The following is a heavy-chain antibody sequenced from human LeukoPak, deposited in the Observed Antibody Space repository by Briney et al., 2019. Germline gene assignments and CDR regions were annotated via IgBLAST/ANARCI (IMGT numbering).Heavy chain of an antibody. CDR3: AKDIGYYDSSGLED. CDR2: ISWNSGSI. CDR1: GFTFSNYS. Sequence: PGGSLRLSCAASGFTFSNYSMNWVRQAPGKGLEWVSGISWNSGSIGYADSVKGRFTISRDNAKNSLYLQMNSLGAEDTALYYCAKDIGYYDSSGLEDWGQGTLVTVSS. V-gene: IGHV3-9*01. D-gene: IGHD3-22*01. J-gene: IGHJ4*02.